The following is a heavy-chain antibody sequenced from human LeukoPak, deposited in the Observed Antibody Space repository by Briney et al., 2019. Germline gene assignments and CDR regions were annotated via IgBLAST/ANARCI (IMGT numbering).Heavy chain of an antibody. V-gene: IGHV1-2*02. CDR1: GYTFTGYY. CDR2: INPNSGGT. Sequence: ASVKVSCKASGYTFTGYYMHWVRQAPGQGLEWMGWINPNSGGTNYAQKFQGRVTMTRDTSISTAYMELSRLRSDDTAVYYCARGIFNYDFWSGPTSFDPWGQGTLVTVSS. D-gene: IGHD3-3*01. CDR3: ARGIFNYDFWSGPTSFDP. J-gene: IGHJ5*02.